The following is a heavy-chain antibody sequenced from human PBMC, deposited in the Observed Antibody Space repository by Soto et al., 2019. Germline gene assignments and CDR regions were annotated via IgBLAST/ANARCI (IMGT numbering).Heavy chain of an antibody. CDR2: ISSTTNYI. J-gene: IGHJ4*02. CDR1: GFTFTRYS. V-gene: IGHV3-21*06. Sequence: GGSLRLSCAASGFTFTRYSMNWVRQAPGKGLEWVSSISSTTNYIYYGDSMKGRFTISRDNAKNSLYLEMSSLRAEDTAVYYCARESEDLTSNFDYWGQGTLVTVSS. CDR3: ARESEDLTSNFDY.